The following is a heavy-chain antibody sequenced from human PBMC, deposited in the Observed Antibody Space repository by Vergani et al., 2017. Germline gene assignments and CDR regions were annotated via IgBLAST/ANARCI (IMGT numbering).Heavy chain of an antibody. D-gene: IGHD2-2*01. CDR2: IYYSGST. CDR3: ATDDKYCSSSSCFRAGGMDV. Sequence: QLQLQESGPGLVKPSETLSLTCTVSGGSISSSSYYWGWIRQPPGKGLEWLGSIYYSGSTYYNPSLKSRVTISVDTSKNQFSLKLSSVTAADTAVYYCATDDKYCSSSSCFRAGGMDVWGQGTTVTVSS. V-gene: IGHV4-39*01. CDR1: GGSISSSSYY. J-gene: IGHJ6*02.